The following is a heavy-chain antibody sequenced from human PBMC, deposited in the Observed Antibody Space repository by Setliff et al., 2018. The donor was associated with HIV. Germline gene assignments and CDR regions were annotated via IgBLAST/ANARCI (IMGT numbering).Heavy chain of an antibody. CDR3: ARDGEGEAAAGDYFDH. CDR1: GYNFNNYY. Sequence: ASVKVSCKASGYNFNNYYIQWLRQAPGERPEWIGEINPSGGSTSYAEKFQGRATVTRDSSTSTIYMELRSLRFDDTAVYYCARDGEGEAAAGDYFDHWGQGTLVTVSS. CDR2: INPSGGST. V-gene: IGHV1-46*02. D-gene: IGHD6-13*01. J-gene: IGHJ4*02.